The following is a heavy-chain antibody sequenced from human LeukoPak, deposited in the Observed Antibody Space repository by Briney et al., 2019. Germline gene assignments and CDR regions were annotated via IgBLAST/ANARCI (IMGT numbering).Heavy chain of an antibody. J-gene: IGHJ4*02. Sequence: PGGSLRLSCAASGFTFSSYWMSWVRQAPGKGLEGVANIKQDGSDKYYVDSVEGRFTISRDNAKNSLYLQMNSLRAEDTAVYYCARDHMVLPFFDYWGQGTLVTVSS. CDR2: IKQDGSDK. CDR1: GFTFSSYW. V-gene: IGHV3-7*01. D-gene: IGHD2-8*01. CDR3: ARDHMVLPFFDY.